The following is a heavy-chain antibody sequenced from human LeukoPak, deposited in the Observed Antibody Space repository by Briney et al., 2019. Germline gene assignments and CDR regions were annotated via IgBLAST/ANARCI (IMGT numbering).Heavy chain of an antibody. Sequence: GRSLRLSCAASGFTFSSYAMHWVRQAPGKGLEWVAVISYDGSNKYYADSVKGRFTISRDNSKNTLYLQMNSLRAEDTAVYYCAKDQWLEGFDYWGQGTLVTVSS. CDR3: AKDQWLEGFDY. J-gene: IGHJ4*02. CDR2: ISYDGSNK. V-gene: IGHV3-30*04. D-gene: IGHD5-12*01. CDR1: GFTFSSYA.